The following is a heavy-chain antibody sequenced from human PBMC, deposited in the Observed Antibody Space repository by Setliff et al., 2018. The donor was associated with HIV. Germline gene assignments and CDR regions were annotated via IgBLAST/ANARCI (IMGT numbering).Heavy chain of an antibody. Sequence: SETLSLTCAVYGGSFSGYYWSWIRQSPGKGLEWIGEINHSGNANYSPSLKSRVTISVDTSKNQFSVKLTSVTAADTAVYYCARGYEGSSPGGAFDILGQGATVTVSS. CDR1: GGSFSGYY. V-gene: IGHV4-34*01. CDR3: ARGYEGSSPGGAFDI. J-gene: IGHJ3*02. CDR2: INHSGNA. D-gene: IGHD6-6*01.